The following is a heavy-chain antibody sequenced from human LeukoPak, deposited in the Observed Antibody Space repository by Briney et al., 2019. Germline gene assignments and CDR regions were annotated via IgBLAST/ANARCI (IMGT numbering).Heavy chain of an antibody. CDR3: AKEDTSGWYDY. J-gene: IGHJ4*02. CDR2: IIGIGGST. Sequence: GRPLPLSSAASGFTFSSNDMSWVRQAPGKGREWVSAIIGIGGSTYYPASVKGRFTISRDTSTNTVYLQMNSLRAEDTAVYYCAKEDTSGWYDYWGQGTLVTVSS. V-gene: IGHV3-23*01. CDR1: GFTFSSND. D-gene: IGHD6-19*01.